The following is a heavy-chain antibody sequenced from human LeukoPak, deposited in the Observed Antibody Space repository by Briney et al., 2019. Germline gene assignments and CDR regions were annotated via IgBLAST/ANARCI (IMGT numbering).Heavy chain of an antibody. CDR1: GGPISSGDYY. Sequence: PSQTLSLTCTVSGGPISSGDYYWSWIRQPPGKGLKWIGYIYYSGSPYYNPSLKSRVTISVDTSKNQFSLKLSSVTAADTAVYYCARYGWYCSGGSCYFDIWGQGTMVTVSS. V-gene: IGHV4-30-4*08. D-gene: IGHD2-15*01. J-gene: IGHJ3*02. CDR2: IYYSGSP. CDR3: ARYGWYCSGGSCYFDI.